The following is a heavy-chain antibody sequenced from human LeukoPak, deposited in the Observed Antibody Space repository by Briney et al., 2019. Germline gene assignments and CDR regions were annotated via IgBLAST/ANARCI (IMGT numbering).Heavy chain of an antibody. D-gene: IGHD3-10*01. CDR2: IYYSGST. CDR3: ARLMDSGSGSYYFDY. Sequence: SETLSLTCTVSGGSISSYYWSWIRQPPGKGLEWIGYIYYSGSTNYNPSLESRVTISVDTSKNQFSLKLSSVTAADTAVYYCARLMDSGSGSYYFDYWGQGTLVTVSS. CDR1: GGSISSYY. V-gene: IGHV4-59*08. J-gene: IGHJ4*02.